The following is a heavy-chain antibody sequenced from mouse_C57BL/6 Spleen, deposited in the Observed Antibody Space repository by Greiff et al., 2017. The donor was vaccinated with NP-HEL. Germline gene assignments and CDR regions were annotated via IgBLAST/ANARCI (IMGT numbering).Heavy chain of an antibody. V-gene: IGHV1-52*01. J-gene: IGHJ2*01. CDR3: ARNSDYYEGDFDY. D-gene: IGHD1-1*01. Sequence: VQLQQPGAELVRPGSSVKLSCKASGYTFTSYWMHWVKQRPIQGLEWIGNIDPSDSETHYNQKFKDKATLTVDKSSSTAYMQLSSLTSEDSAVYYCARNSDYYEGDFDYWGQGTTLTVSS. CDR2: IDPSDSET. CDR1: GYTFTSYW.